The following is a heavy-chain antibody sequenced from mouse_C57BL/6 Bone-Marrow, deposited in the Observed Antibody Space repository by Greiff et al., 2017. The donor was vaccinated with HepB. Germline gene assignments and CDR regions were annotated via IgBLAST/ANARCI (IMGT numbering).Heavy chain of an antibody. V-gene: IGHV1-69*01. Sequence: QVQLQQPGAQLVMPGASVKLSCKASGYTFTSYWMHWVKQRPGQGLEWIGEIDPSDSYTNYNQKFKGKSTLTVDKSSSTAYMQLSSLTSEDSAVYYCAIFDYWGQGTTLTVSS. J-gene: IGHJ2*01. CDR2: IDPSDSYT. CDR3: AIFDY. CDR1: GYTFTSYW.